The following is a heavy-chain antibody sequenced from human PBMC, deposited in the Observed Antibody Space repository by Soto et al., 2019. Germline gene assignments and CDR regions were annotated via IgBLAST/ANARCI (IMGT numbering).Heavy chain of an antibody. J-gene: IGHJ6*02. Sequence: SVKVSCKASGYIFTNYYMHWVRQAPGQGLEWMGGIIPIFGTANYAQKFQGRVTITADESTSTAYMELSSLRSEDTAVYYCARDRGVVVTASLYYGMDVWGQGTTVTVSS. V-gene: IGHV1-69*13. CDR1: GYIFTNYY. CDR3: ARDRGVVVTASLYYGMDV. D-gene: IGHD2-21*02. CDR2: IIPIFGTA.